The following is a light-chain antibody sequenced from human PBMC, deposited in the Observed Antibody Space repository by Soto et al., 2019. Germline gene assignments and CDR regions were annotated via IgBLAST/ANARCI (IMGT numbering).Light chain of an antibody. Sequence: QAVVTQEPSLTVSPGGTVTLTCGSSTGAVTSGNWPHWFQQKPGQAPRTLIYDTSNKHSWTPARFSGSLLGGKAALTLSGAQPEDEAEYYCLVIFTGVGEVFGTGTKLTVL. CDR2: DTS. CDR1: TGAVTSGNW. CDR3: LVIFTGVGEV. V-gene: IGLV7-46*01. J-gene: IGLJ1*01.